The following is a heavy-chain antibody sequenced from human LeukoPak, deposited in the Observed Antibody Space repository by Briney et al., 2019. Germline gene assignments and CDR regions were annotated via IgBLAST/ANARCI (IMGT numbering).Heavy chain of an antibody. Sequence: SQTLSLTCAISGDSVSSNSVTWNWIRQSPSRGLECLGRTYYRSTWYNDYAVSVRGRITVNPDTSKNQFSLHLNSVTPEDTAVYYCARRPTQYDCFDPWGQGILVTVSS. CDR1: GDSVSSNSVT. D-gene: IGHD2-2*01. V-gene: IGHV6-1*01. J-gene: IGHJ5*02. CDR3: ARRPTQYDCFDP. CDR2: TYYRSTWYN.